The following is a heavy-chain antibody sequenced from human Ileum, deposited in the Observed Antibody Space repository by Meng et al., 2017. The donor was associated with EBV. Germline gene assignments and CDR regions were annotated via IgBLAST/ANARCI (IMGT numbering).Heavy chain of an antibody. CDR3: ARSIVVVPAAVYY. CDR1: GGSISSSSYY. CDR2: IYYSGST. J-gene: IGHJ4*02. V-gene: IGHV4-39*01. Sequence: QLQLQESGPGLVKPSETLSLTCTVSGGSISSSSYYWGWIRKPPGKGLEWIGSIYYSGSTYYNPSLKSRVTISVDTSKNQFSLKLSSVTAADTAVYYCARSIVVVPAAVYYWGQGTLVTVSS. D-gene: IGHD2-2*01.